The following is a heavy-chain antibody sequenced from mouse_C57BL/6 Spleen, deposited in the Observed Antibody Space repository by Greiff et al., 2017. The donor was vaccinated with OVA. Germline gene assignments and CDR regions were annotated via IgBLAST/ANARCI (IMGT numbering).Heavy chain of an antibody. D-gene: IGHD2-4*01. J-gene: IGHJ4*01. Sequence: QVQLQQSGAELARPGASVKLSCKASGYTFTSYGISWVKQRTGQGLEWIGEIYPRSGNTYYNEKFKGKATLTADKSSSTAYMELRSLTSEDSAVYFCARLGDYDEGQAMDYWGKGTSVTVSS. CDR3: ARLGDYDEGQAMDY. CDR2: IYPRSGNT. CDR1: GYTFTSYG. V-gene: IGHV1-81*01.